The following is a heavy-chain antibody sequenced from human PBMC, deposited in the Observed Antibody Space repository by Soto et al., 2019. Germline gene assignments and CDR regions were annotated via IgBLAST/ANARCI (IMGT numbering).Heavy chain of an antibody. CDR3: AGCSSTSCYSDTYYYYYMDV. D-gene: IGHD2-2*01. Sequence: ASVKVSCKASGYTFTSYGISWVRQAPGQGLEWMGWISAYNGNTNYAQKLQGRVTMTTDTSTSTAYMELRSLRSDDTAVYYCAGCSSTSCYSDTYYYYYMDVWGKGTTDTVSS. J-gene: IGHJ6*03. V-gene: IGHV1-18*01. CDR2: ISAYNGNT. CDR1: GYTFTSYG.